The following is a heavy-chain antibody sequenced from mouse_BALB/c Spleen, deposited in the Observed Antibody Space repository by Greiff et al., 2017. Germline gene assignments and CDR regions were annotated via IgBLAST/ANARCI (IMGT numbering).Heavy chain of an antibody. Sequence: EVKVVESGGDLVKPGGSLKLSCAASGFTFSSYGMSWVRQTPDKRLEWVATISSGGSYTYYPDSVKGRFTISRDNAKNTLYLQMSSLKSEDTAMYYCTRVEDYYFDYWGQGTTLTVSS. CDR1: GFTFSSYG. CDR2: ISSGGSYT. CDR3: TRVEDYYFDY. V-gene: IGHV5-6*01. J-gene: IGHJ2*01.